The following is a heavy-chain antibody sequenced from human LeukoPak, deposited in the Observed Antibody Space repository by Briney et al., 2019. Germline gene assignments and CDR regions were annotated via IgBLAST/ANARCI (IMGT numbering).Heavy chain of an antibody. V-gene: IGHV3-30*18. Sequence: PGGSLRLSCAASGFTFSNYGMHWVSQAPGKWLEWVAVISYDGSNKNYVDSVKGRFTISRDNSKNTLYLQMSSLRGEDTAVYYCAKDHLAGYSYGGYYFDYWGQGTLVTVSS. D-gene: IGHD5-18*01. J-gene: IGHJ4*02. CDR3: AKDHLAGYSYGGYYFDY. CDR1: GFTFSNYG. CDR2: ISYDGSNK.